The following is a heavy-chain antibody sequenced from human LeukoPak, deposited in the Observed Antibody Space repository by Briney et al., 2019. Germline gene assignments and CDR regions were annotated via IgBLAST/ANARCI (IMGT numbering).Heavy chain of an antibody. CDR2: ISDDGSER. CDR3: AKEGRTTGWLTTDY. V-gene: IGHV3-30*18. J-gene: IGHJ4*02. Sequence: PGGSLRLSCAASGFTFSSYGLHCLRQAPGKGLEWVGMISDDGSERNYADSVKGRFTISRDNSKDALYLQMNSLTAEDTAVYYCAKEGRTTGWLTTDYWGQGTQVTVSS. D-gene: IGHD1-1*01. CDR1: GFTFSSYG.